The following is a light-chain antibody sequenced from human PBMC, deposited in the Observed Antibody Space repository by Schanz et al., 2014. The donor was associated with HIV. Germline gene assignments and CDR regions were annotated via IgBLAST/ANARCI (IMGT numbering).Light chain of an antibody. Sequence: EIVLTQSPGTLSLSPGERATLSCRASQSLTGNYLAWYQQKPGQPPRLLIFGASTRATGIPDRFSGSGSGTDFTLTISRLEPEDVAVYYCQQYGSSPLFGQGTKVEIK. V-gene: IGKV3-20*01. CDR1: QSLTGNY. CDR3: QQYGSSPL. J-gene: IGKJ1*01. CDR2: GAS.